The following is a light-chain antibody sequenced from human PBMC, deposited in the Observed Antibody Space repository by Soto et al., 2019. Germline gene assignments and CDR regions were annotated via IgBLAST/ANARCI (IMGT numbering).Light chain of an antibody. CDR3: SSYTSSSTLV. V-gene: IGLV1-47*02. Sequence: QSVLTQPPSASGTPGQRVTISCSGNSSNIGTNSVYWYQQLPGTAPKLLIYSNDQRPSGVPDRFSGSKSGTSASLAISGLRSEDEADYFCSSYTSSSTLVFGTGTKVTVL. CDR1: SSNIGTNS. CDR2: SND. J-gene: IGLJ1*01.